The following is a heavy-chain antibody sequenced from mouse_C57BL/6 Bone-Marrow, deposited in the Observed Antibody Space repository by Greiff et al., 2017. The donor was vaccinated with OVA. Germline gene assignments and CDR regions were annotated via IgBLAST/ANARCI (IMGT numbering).Heavy chain of an antibody. CDR1: GYTFTNYW. Sequence: QVQLQQSGAELVRPGTSVKMSCKASGYTFTNYWIGWAKQRPGHGLEWIGDIYPGGGYTNYNEKFKGKATLTADQSSSTAYMLFSSLTAEDSAIYYCAIITTGYWGQGTLVTVSA. CDR3: AIITTGY. J-gene: IGHJ3*01. V-gene: IGHV1-63*01. CDR2: IYPGGGYT. D-gene: IGHD1-1*01.